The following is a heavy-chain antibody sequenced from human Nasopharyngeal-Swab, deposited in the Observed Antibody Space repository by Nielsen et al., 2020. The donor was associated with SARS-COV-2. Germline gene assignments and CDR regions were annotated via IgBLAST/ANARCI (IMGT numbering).Heavy chain of an antibody. CDR2: IDSSGRNT. Sequence: GESLKISCAASGFTFSSYSMNWVRQAPGKGLDWVSAIDSSGRNTYYADSVRGRFTISRDNSKNTLYMQMNSLRAEDTAVYYCAKDLGSGSYRYFQHWGQGTLVTVSS. J-gene: IGHJ1*01. CDR3: AKDLGSGSYRYFQH. V-gene: IGHV3-23*05. D-gene: IGHD1-26*01. CDR1: GFTFSSYS.